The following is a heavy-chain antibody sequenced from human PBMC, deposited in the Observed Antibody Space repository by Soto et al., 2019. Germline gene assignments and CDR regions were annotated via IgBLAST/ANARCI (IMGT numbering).Heavy chain of an antibody. CDR3: ARQHPINMHAGYI. V-gene: IGHV5-51*01. J-gene: IGHJ4*02. Sequence: GESLKISFEVSGDTFPNFLIGWVRQMPGKGLEWMGSIYPRDSDIRYSTSLQGQVTISADKSISTAYLRWSSLKAAYTAMYYCARQHPINMHAGYIWGQGTLVPVSP. CDR1: GDTFPNFL. D-gene: IGHD1-1*01. CDR2: IYPRDSDI.